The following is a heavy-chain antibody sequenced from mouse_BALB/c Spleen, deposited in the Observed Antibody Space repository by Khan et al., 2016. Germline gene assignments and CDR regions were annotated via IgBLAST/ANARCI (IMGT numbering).Heavy chain of an antibody. CDR3: ARWDFGSRRYYFDY. D-gene: IGHD1-1*01. V-gene: IGHV3-6*02. J-gene: IGHJ2*01. Sequence: EVQLQESGPGLVKPSQSLSLTCSVTGYSITSSYYWNWIRQFPGNKLEWMGYISYDGSNNYNPSLKNRFSITRDTSRNQFFLKLNSVTTEDTATYYCARWDFGSRRYYFDYWGQGTTLTVSS. CDR1: GYSITSSYY. CDR2: ISYDGSN.